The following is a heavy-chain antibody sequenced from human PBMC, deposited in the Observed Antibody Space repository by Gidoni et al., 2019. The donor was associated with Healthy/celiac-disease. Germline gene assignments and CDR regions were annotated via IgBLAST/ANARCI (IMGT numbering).Heavy chain of an antibody. J-gene: IGHJ1*01. CDR1: GGTFSSYT. CDR2: IIPNLGIA. V-gene: IGHV1-69*02. D-gene: IGHD1-26*01. Sequence: QVQLVQSGAEVKKPGSSVKVSCKASGGTFSSYTISWVRQAPGQGLEWMGRIIPNLGIANYAQKFQGRVTITADKSTSTAYMELSSLRSEDTAVYYCARGMEVGATNRYFQHWGQGTLVTVSS. CDR3: ARGMEVGATNRYFQH.